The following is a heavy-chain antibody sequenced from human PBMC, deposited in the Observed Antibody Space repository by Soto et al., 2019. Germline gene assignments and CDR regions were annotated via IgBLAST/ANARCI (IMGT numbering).Heavy chain of an antibody. J-gene: IGHJ4*02. CDR2: IYHSGST. CDR1: GGSISSGGYS. V-gene: IGHV4-30-2*01. CDR3: AREVTMVRGVTVLDY. D-gene: IGHD3-10*01. Sequence: SETLSLTCAVSGGSISSGGYSWSWIRQPPGKGLEWIGYIYHSGSTYYNPSLKSRVTISVDTSKNQFSLKLSSVTAADTAVYYCAREVTMVRGVTVLDYWGQGTLVTVSS.